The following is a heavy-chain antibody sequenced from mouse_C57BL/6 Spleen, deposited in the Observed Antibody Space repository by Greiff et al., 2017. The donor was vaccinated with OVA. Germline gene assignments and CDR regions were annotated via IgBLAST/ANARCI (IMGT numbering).Heavy chain of an antibody. CDR2: IDPSDSYT. CDR3: ARSGGNDDLTFDY. Sequence: QVQLQQPGAELVMPGASVKLSCKASGYTFTSYWMHWVKQRPGQGLEWIGEIDPSDSYTNYNQKFKGKSTLTVDKSSSTAYMQLRSLTSEESAVYYWARSGGNDDLTFDYWGQGTTVTVS. CDR1: GYTFTSYW. D-gene: IGHD2-12*01. J-gene: IGHJ2*01. V-gene: IGHV1-69*01.